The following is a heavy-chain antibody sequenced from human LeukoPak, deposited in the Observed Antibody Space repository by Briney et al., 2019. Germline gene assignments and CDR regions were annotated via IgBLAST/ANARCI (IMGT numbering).Heavy chain of an antibody. CDR3: AKVACSSTSCYIDRRPYYMDV. CDR1: GFTFSSYA. CDR2: ISGSGGST. Sequence: PGGSLRLSCAASGFTFSSYAMSWVRQAPGKGLEWVSAISGSGGSTYYADSVKGRFTISRDNSKNTLYLQMNSLRAEDTAVYYCAKVACSSTSCYIDRRPYYMDVWGKGTTVTVSS. V-gene: IGHV3-23*01. D-gene: IGHD2-2*02. J-gene: IGHJ6*03.